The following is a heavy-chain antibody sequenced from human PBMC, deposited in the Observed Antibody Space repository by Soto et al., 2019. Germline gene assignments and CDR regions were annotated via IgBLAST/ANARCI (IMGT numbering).Heavy chain of an antibody. Sequence: EVQLVESGGVVVQPGGSLRLSCAASGFTFGDYTMHWVRQAPGKGLVWVSLISWDGGSTYYADSVKGRFTISRDNSKNSLYLQMNRLRTEDSAVEYCAQDIASSGWYSLDYWGQGTLVTVSP. J-gene: IGHJ4*02. CDR1: GFTFGDYT. CDR3: AQDIASSGWYSLDY. CDR2: ISWDGGST. D-gene: IGHD6-19*01. V-gene: IGHV3-43*01.